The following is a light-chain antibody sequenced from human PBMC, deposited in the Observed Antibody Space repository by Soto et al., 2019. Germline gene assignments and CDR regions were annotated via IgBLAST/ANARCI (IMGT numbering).Light chain of an antibody. CDR2: AAS. Sequence: DIQMTQSPSSLSASVGDRVTITCRASQSISSYLNWYQQKPGKAPKLLIYAASSLQSGVPSRFSGSGSGTDITLTISSLQPEDFETYYCQQSYSTPPRYTFGQGTKLEIK. CDR1: QSISSY. V-gene: IGKV1-39*01. J-gene: IGKJ2*01. CDR3: QQSYSTPPRYT.